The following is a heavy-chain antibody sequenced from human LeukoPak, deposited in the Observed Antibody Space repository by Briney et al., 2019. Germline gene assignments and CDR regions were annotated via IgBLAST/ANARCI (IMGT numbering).Heavy chain of an antibody. V-gene: IGHV3-11*05. D-gene: IGHD4-23*01. Sequence: GGSLRLSCVASGFPFSDYYMSWIRQAPGKGLEWVSWTSPTSSYMYYADSVKGRFTISRDNAKNSLYLQMNSLRAEDTALYYCVRDADGGNSWFDTWGQGTLVTVSS. CDR3: VRDADGGNSWFDT. CDR1: GFPFSDYY. CDR2: TSPTSSYM. J-gene: IGHJ5*02.